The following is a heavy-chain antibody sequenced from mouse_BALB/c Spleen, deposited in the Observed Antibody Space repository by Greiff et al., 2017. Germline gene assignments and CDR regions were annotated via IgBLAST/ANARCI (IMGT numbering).Heavy chain of an antibody. Sequence: QVQLQQSGAELAKPGASVKMSCKASGYTFTSYWMHWVKQRPGQGLEWIGYINPSTGYTEYNQKFKDKATLTADKSSSTAYMQLSSLTSEDSAVYFCARSHSDWGQGTSVTVSS. CDR3: ARSHSD. D-gene: IGHD2-12*01. CDR1: GYTFTSYW. CDR2: INPSTGYT. V-gene: IGHV1-7*01. J-gene: IGHJ4*01.